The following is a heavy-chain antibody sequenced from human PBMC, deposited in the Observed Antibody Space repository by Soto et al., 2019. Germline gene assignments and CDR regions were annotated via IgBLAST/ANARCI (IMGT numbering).Heavy chain of an antibody. CDR1: GDSISSYY. V-gene: IGHV4-59*08. J-gene: IGHJ4*02. CDR2: LYYGGSP. CDR3: ARLGGFYQAFDS. Sequence: SETLSLTCAVSGDSISSYYCMWIRQPPGKGLESIGYLYYGGSPNYNPSLKSRVAISVDRSKNQFSLKLTSVTAADTAVYYCARLGGFYQAFDSWGQGTLVTVSS. D-gene: IGHD3-22*01.